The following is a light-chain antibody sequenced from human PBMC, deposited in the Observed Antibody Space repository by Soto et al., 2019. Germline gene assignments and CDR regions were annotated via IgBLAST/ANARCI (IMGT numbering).Light chain of an antibody. CDR3: QQRSNWPIT. Sequence: EIVLTQSPATLSLSPGERATLSCRASQSVSSYLAWYPQKPGQAPRLLIYAASNRAPGIPARFSGSGSGTDFTLTISSLEPEDFAVYYCQQRSNWPITFGQGTRLDIK. CDR2: AAS. CDR1: QSVSSY. J-gene: IGKJ5*01. V-gene: IGKV3-11*01.